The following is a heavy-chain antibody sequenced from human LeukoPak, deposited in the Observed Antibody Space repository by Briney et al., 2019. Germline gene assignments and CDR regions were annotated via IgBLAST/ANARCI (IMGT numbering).Heavy chain of an antibody. CDR2: VNPNNGAT. CDR3: ARASGNYYVMDV. Sequence: ASVNVSCKASGYTFTGYYLHWVRQAPGQGLEWMGWVNPNNGATNYAQKFQDRVTMTRGTSISTAYMELSRLGSDDTAVYYCARASGNYYVMDVWGQGTTVSVSS. V-gene: IGHV1-2*02. J-gene: IGHJ6*02. CDR1: GYTFTGYY.